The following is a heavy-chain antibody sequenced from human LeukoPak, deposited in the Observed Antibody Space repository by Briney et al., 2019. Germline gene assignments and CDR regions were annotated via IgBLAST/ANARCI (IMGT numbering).Heavy chain of an antibody. CDR3: AKSSGGTTFGVVIPFDY. V-gene: IGHV3-23*01. CDR1: GFTFSNYA. CDR2: ISGSGGST. J-gene: IGHJ4*02. Sequence: GASLRLSCAASGFTFSNYAMSWVRQAPGKGLEWVLGISGSGGSTYYADSVKGRFTISRDNAKNTLYLQMNSLRAEDTAVYYCAKSSGGTTFGVVIPFDYWGQGTLVTVSS. D-gene: IGHD3-3*01.